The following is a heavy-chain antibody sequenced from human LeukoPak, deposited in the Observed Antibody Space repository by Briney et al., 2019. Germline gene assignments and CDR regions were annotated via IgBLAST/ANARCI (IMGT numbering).Heavy chain of an antibody. CDR3: ARGRITMVRGAGGYYYGMDV. J-gene: IGHJ6*02. D-gene: IGHD3-10*01. CDR1: GSMYNYY. V-gene: IGHV4-59*08. Sequence: PSETLSLTCTVSGSMYNYYWSWIRQPPGKGLEWIGYIHYNGITNYSPSLKSRVTMSLDTSKNQVSLKLNSVSAADTAVYYCARGRITMVRGAGGYYYGMDVWGQGTTVTVSS. CDR2: IHYNGIT.